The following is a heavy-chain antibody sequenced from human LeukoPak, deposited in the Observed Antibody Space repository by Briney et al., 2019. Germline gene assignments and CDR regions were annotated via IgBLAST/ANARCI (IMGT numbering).Heavy chain of an antibody. J-gene: IGHJ4*02. CDR1: GYTFTSYG. V-gene: IGHV1-18*01. Sequence: EASVKVSCKASGYTFTSYGISWVRQAPGQGLEWMGWISAYNGNTNYAQKLQGRVTMTTDTSTSTAYMELRSLRSDDTAVYYCARGMYSSSWYSPDYWGQGTLVTVSS. CDR2: ISAYNGNT. CDR3: ARGMYSSSWYSPDY. D-gene: IGHD6-13*01.